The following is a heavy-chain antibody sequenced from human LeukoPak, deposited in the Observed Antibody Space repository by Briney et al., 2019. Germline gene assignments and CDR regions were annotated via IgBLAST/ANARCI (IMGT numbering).Heavy chain of an antibody. J-gene: IGHJ4*02. V-gene: IGHV3-53*01. CDR1: EFTVSRNY. Sequence: GGSLRLSCTASEFTVSRNYMLWVRQAPGKGLEWVSLILSDGDTHYADSVKGRFTISRDTSKNTVSLQMNCLRVEDTAMYYCTRDQMNYWGQGTLVTVSS. CDR2: ILSDGDT. D-gene: IGHD5-24*01. CDR3: TRDQMNY.